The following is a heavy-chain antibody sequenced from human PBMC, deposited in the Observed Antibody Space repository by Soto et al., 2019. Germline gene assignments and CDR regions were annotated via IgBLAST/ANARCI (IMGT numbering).Heavy chain of an antibody. CDR3: ARSPPDSSGWFSRPFDY. CDR2: IYHSGST. V-gene: IGHV4-30-2*01. J-gene: IGHJ4*02. CDR1: GGSISSGGDS. Sequence: PSETLSLTCAVSGGSISSGGDSWSWIRQPPGKGLEWIGYIYHSGSTYYNPSLKSRVTISVDRSKNQFSLKLSSVTAADTAVYNCARSPPDSSGWFSRPFDYWGQGTLVTVSS. D-gene: IGHD6-19*01.